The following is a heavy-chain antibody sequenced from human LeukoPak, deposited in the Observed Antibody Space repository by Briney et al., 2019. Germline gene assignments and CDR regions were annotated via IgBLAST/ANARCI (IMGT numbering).Heavy chain of an antibody. D-gene: IGHD2-21*01. CDR2: IYHSGTT. CDR1: GGSISSSSYY. CDR3: VRGATALVAVDH. Sequence: PSETLSLTCTVSGGSISSSSYYWGWIRQPPGKGLEWIATIYHSGTTYYNPSLKSRVAMSIDTSKNHFSLNLSSVTAADTAVYYCVRGATALVAVDHWGQGTLVTVSS. V-gene: IGHV4-39*02. J-gene: IGHJ1*01.